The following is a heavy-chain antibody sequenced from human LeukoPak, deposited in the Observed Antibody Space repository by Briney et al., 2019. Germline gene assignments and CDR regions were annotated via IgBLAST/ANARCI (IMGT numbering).Heavy chain of an antibody. CDR3: ARGLMYYYDSSGYYYFDY. J-gene: IGHJ4*02. CDR2: IYYSGST. D-gene: IGHD3-22*01. V-gene: IGHV4-59*08. Sequence: PSETLSLTCTVSGGSISSYYWSWIRQPPGKGLEWIGYIYYSGSTNYNPSLKSRVTISVDTSKNQFSLKLSSVTAADTAVYYCARGLMYYYDSSGYYYFDYWGQGTLVTVSS. CDR1: GGSISSYY.